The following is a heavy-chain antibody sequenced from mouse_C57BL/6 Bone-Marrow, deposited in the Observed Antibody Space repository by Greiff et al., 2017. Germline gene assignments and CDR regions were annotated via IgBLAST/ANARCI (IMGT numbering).Heavy chain of an antibody. CDR2: INPYNGDT. D-gene: IGHD2-3*01. Sequence: VQLQQSGPELVKPGDSVTLSCKASGYSFTGYFMHWVMQSPGQCLEWIGRINPYNGDTFYNQKFKGKSTLTVTQSSSTAHMDRRSLTSEDSAVYDCARRGKWLLPYYFDDWGQGTTRTVSS. CDR1: GYSFTGYF. CDR3: ARRGKWLLPYYFDD. V-gene: IGHV1-20*01. J-gene: IGHJ2*01.